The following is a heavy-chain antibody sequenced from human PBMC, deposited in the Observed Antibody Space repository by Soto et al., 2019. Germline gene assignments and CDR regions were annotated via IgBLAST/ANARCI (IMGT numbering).Heavy chain of an antibody. D-gene: IGHD1-20*01. J-gene: IGHJ6*03. CDR3: ASSTYNWNHYYYYYMDV. V-gene: IGHV1-8*01. Sequence: QVQLVQSGAEVKKPGASVKVSCKASGYTFTSYDINWVRQATGQGLEWMGWMNPSSGNTGYAQKFQGRVTMTRNTSISKAYMELSSLRSEDTAVYYCASSTYNWNHYYYYYMDVWGKGTTVTGSS. CDR2: MNPSSGNT. CDR1: GYTFTSYD.